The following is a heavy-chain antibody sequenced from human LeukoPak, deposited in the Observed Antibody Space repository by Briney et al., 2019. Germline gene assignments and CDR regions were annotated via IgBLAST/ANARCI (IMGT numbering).Heavy chain of an antibody. J-gene: IGHJ4*02. Sequence: GGSLRLSCAASGFTFSSYAMSWVRQAPGKGLEWVPAISGSGGSTYYADSVKGRFTISRDNSKNTLYLQMNSLRAEDTAVYYCAKAEEKHGDLYFDYWGQGTLVTVSS. CDR1: GFTFSSYA. V-gene: IGHV3-23*01. CDR3: AKAEEKHGDLYFDY. CDR2: ISGSGGST. D-gene: IGHD3-10*01.